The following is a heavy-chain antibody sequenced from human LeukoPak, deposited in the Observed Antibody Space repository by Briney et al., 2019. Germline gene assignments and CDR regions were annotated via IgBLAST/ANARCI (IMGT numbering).Heavy chain of an antibody. V-gene: IGHV1-2*02. CDR2: INPNSGGT. D-gene: IGHD5-24*01. J-gene: IGHJ4*02. CDR1: VYTFTGYY. Sequence: ASVKVSCKASVYTFTGYYMHGVRQAPGQGLEWRGWINPNSGGTNYAQKYQGRVTMTRDTSIRTAYMELSRLRSDDTAVYYCAREMDGYNSYSYWGQGTLVTVSS. CDR3: AREMDGYNSYSY.